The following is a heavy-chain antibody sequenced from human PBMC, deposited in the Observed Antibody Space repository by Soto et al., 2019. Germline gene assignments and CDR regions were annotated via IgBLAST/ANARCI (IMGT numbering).Heavy chain of an antibody. Sequence: ASVKVSCKVSGYTLTELSMHWVRQAPGKGLEWMGGFDPEDGETIYAQKFQGRVTMTEDTSTDTAYMELSSLRSEDTAVYYCATGVVGSGYYSRYYYYMDVWGNGTTVTVSS. J-gene: IGHJ6*03. V-gene: IGHV1-24*01. CDR1: GYTLTELS. CDR3: ATGVVGSGYYSRYYYYMDV. D-gene: IGHD3-3*01. CDR2: FDPEDGET.